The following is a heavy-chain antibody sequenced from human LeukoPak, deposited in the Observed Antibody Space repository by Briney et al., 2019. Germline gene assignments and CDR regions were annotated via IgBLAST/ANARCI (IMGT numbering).Heavy chain of an antibody. J-gene: IGHJ3*02. CDR2: IYLSGST. V-gene: IGHV4-39*01. CDR1: GGSISSSKYY. D-gene: IGHD3-22*01. CDR3: ARQGDSYARGGYYAFHI. Sequence: RSERRSLTCTVSGGSISSSKYYWAWLRQPPGKGLEWIGSIYLSGSTYYNPSLKRLITIAVDTSKNQYSLMLSSVTAADTAVYYCARQGDSYARGGYYAFHIWGQGTLVTVSS.